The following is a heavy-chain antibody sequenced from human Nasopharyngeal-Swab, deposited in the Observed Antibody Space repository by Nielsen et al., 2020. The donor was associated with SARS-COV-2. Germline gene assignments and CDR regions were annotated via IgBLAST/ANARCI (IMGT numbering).Heavy chain of an antibody. CDR3: ARDPGFGYYYDSSGYYDY. Sequence: GESLKISYAASGFTFSSYWMSWVRQAPGKGLEWVANIKQDGSEKYYVDSVKGRFTISRDNAKNSLYLQMNSLRAEDTAVYYCARDPGFGYYYDSSGYYDYWGQGTLVTVSS. CDR2: IKQDGSEK. CDR1: GFTFSSYW. V-gene: IGHV3-7*01. D-gene: IGHD3-22*01. J-gene: IGHJ4*02.